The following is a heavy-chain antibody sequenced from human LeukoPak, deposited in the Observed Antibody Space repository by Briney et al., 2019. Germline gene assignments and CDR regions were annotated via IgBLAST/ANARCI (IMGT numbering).Heavy chain of an antibody. CDR3: ARDTALEAVADTRLAFDI. Sequence: PSETLSLTCTVSGDSLRTTTYYWNWIRQPPGKGLEWIGGLYHSGTIYYNPSLKSRVTISVDTSKNQFSLKLSSVTAADTAVYYCARDTALEAVADTRLAFDIWGQGTMVTVSS. CDR2: LYHSGTI. J-gene: IGHJ3*02. D-gene: IGHD6-19*01. V-gene: IGHV4-39*07. CDR1: GDSLRTTTYY.